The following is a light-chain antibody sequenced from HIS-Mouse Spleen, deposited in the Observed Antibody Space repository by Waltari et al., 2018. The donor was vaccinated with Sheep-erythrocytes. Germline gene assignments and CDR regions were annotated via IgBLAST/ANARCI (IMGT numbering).Light chain of an antibody. CDR1: SSDVGGYNY. CDR3: CSYAGSYNHV. CDR2: DFS. Sequence: QSALTQPRSVSGSPGQSVTISCTGTSSDVGGYNYVSWYQQHPGKAPKLIIYDFSKRPSGAPYRFSGSKAGNPASLTISGLQAEDEADYYCCSYAGSYNHVFATGTKVTVL. J-gene: IGLJ1*01. V-gene: IGLV2-11*01.